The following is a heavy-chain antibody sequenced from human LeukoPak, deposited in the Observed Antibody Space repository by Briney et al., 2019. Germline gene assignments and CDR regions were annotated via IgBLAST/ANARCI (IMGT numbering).Heavy chain of an antibody. CDR2: ISGSGGST. J-gene: IGHJ5*02. CDR1: GFTFSSYW. V-gene: IGHV3-23*01. Sequence: PGGSLRLSCAASGFTFSSYWMSWVRQAPGKGLEWVSAISGSGGSTYYADSVKGRFTISRDNSKNTLYLQMNSLRAEDTAVYYCAKDYYYDSSGYYGNWFDPWGQGTLVTVSS. CDR3: AKDYYYDSSGYYGNWFDP. D-gene: IGHD3-22*01.